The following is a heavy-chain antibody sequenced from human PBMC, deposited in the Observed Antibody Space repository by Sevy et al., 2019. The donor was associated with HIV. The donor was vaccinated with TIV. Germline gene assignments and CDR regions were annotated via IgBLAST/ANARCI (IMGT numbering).Heavy chain of an antibody. CDR2: ISAYNGNT. V-gene: IGHV1-18*01. CDR3: ARDLGGYYDSSGYYPIDY. D-gene: IGHD3-22*01. CDR1: GYTFTSYG. J-gene: IGHJ4*02. Sequence: ASVKVSCKDSGYTFTSYGISWVRQAPGQGLEWMGWISAYNGNTNYAQKLQGRVTMTTDTSTSTAYMELRSLRSDDTAVYYCARDLGGYYDSSGYYPIDYWGQGTLVTVSS.